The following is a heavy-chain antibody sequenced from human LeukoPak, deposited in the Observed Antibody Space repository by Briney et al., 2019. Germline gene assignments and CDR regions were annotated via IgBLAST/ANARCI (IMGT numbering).Heavy chain of an antibody. J-gene: IGHJ5*02. Sequence: GGSLRLSCAASGFTVSSNYMSWVRQAPGKGLEWVSVIYSGGSTYYADSVKGRFTISRDNSKNTLYLQMNSLGAEDTAVYYCARAVAGNWFDPWGQGTLVTVSS. CDR3: ARAVAGNWFDP. V-gene: IGHV3-53*01. CDR1: GFTVSSNY. CDR2: IYSGGST.